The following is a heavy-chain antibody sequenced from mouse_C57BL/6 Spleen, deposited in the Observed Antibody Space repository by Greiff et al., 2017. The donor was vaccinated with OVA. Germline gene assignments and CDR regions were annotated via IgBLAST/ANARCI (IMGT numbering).Heavy chain of an antibody. D-gene: IGHD2-4*01. J-gene: IGHJ3*01. CDR3: ARSHYDYGFAY. CDR1: GYAFSSSW. V-gene: IGHV1-82*01. Sequence: VKLQESGPELVKPGASVKISCKASGYAFSSSWMNWVKQRPGKGLEWIGRIYPGDGDTNYNGKFKGKATLTADKSSSTAYMQLSSLTSEDSAVYFCARSHYDYGFAYWGQGTLVTVSA. CDR2: IYPGDGDT.